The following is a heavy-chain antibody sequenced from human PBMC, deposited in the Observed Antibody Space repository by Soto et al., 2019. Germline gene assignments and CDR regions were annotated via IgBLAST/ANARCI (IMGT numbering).Heavy chain of an antibody. CDR3: AREWEPDAFDI. J-gene: IGHJ3*02. V-gene: IGHV3-48*01. CDR1: EFTFSDYM. D-gene: IGHD1-26*01. CDR2: ISSTSSTI. Sequence: PGGSLRLSCAASEFTFSDYMMNWVRQAPGKGLEWVSYISSTSSTIYYADSVKGRFTISRDNAKNSLYLQMNSLRAEDTAVYYCAREWEPDAFDIWGQGTMVTVSS.